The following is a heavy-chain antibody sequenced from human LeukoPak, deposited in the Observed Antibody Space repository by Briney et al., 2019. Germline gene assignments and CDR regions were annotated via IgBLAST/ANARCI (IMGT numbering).Heavy chain of an antibody. CDR1: GGTFSSYA. Sequence: ASVKVSCKASGGTFSSYAISWVRQAPGQGLEWMGGIIPIFGTANYAQKFQGRVTITADEATSTAYMELSRLRSEDTAVYYCARVVKLWFGEFNWFDPWGQETLVTVSS. D-gene: IGHD3-10*01. V-gene: IGHV1-69*01. J-gene: IGHJ5*02. CDR2: IIPIFGTA. CDR3: ARVVKLWFGEFNWFDP.